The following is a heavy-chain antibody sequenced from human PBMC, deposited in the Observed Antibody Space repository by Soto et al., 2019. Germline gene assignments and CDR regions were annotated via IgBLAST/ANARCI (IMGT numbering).Heavy chain of an antibody. CDR3: ARVITGTTFYYYYGMDV. V-gene: IGHV1-18*01. CDR1: GYTFTSYG. Sequence: QVQLVQSGAEVKKPGASVKVSCKASGYTFTSYGINWVRQATGQGLEWMGWISAYNGNTNYAQKLPGIVNMTTDTATRTAYMELRSLRSDDTAVYYCARVITGTTFYYYYGMDVWGQGTTVTVSS. J-gene: IGHJ6*02. CDR2: ISAYNGNT. D-gene: IGHD1-7*01.